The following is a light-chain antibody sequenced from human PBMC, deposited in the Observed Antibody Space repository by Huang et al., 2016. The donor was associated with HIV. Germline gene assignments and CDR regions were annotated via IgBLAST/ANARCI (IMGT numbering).Light chain of an antibody. CDR1: QSVSSGY. J-gene: IGKJ3*01. CDR3: QQYGSAPVT. V-gene: IGKV3D-20*01. CDR2: DTS. Sequence: IVLTQSPVTLSVTPGERVTLSCGASQSVSSGYLAWYQQKPGLAPRLLIYDTSIRATGVPDMFSGSGSGTDFTLSISSLEPEDFAVYYCQQYGSAPVTFGHGTKLD.